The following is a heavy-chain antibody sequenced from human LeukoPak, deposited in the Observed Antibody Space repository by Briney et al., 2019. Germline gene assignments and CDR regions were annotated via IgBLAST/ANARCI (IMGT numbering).Heavy chain of an antibody. Sequence: SVKVSCKASGGTFTSYAISWVRQAPGQGLEWMGGIIPIFGTANYAQKFQGRVTITADESTSTAYMELSSLRSEDTAVYYCARGYSYGFGEVWHYYYYYGMDVWGQGTTVTVSS. CDR2: IIPIFGTA. CDR1: GGTFTSYA. D-gene: IGHD5-18*01. J-gene: IGHJ6*02. CDR3: ARGYSYGFGEVWHYYYYYGMDV. V-gene: IGHV1-69*13.